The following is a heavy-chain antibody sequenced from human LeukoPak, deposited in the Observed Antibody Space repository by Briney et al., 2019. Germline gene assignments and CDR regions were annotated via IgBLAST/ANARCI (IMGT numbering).Heavy chain of an antibody. Sequence: PSETLSLTCTVSGGSISSYYWSWIRQPPGKGLVWIGYIYYSGSTNYNPSLKSRLTISVDTSNNQFSLRLSPVAAADTAVYYCARSSPGYSSTSFDYWGQGTLVTVSS. J-gene: IGHJ4*02. D-gene: IGHD6-13*01. CDR3: ARSSPGYSSTSFDY. CDR1: GGSISSYY. CDR2: IYYSGST. V-gene: IGHV4-59*08.